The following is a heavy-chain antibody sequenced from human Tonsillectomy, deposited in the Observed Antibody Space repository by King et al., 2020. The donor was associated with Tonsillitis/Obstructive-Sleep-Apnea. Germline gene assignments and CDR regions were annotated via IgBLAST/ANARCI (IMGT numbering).Heavy chain of an antibody. CDR2: IYYSGST. Sequence: VQLQESGPGLVKPSETLSLTCTVSGGSVSSGSYYWSWIRQPPGKVLEWIGYIYYSGSTNSNPSLNIRVTISVDTSRNQFSLKRSAVTAADTAVYYCARDSGYDYIWGSHYYYYYMDVWGKGTTVTVSS. CDR1: GGSVSSGSYY. CDR3: ARDSGYDYIWGSHYYYYYMDV. D-gene: IGHD3-16*01. V-gene: IGHV4-61*01. J-gene: IGHJ6*03.